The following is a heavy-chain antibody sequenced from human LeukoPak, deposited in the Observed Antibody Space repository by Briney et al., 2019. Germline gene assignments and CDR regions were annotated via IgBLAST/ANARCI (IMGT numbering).Heavy chain of an antibody. CDR3: ARDLEDNSGYYYFDS. Sequence: PGGSLRLSCAASGFSFNKYSMNWVRQAPGKGLEWLSSISSKSGYLSYADSVKGRFTISRDNAKESLFLQMNSLRVEDTAVYYCARDLEDNSGYYYFDSWGQGTLVTVFS. CDR2: ISSKSGYL. J-gene: IGHJ4*02. CDR1: GFSFNKYS. V-gene: IGHV3-21*01. D-gene: IGHD3-22*01.